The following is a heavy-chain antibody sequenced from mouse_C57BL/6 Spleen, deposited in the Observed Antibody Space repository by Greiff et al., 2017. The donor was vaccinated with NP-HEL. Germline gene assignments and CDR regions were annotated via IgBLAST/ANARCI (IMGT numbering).Heavy chain of an antibody. CDR2: IDPENGDT. V-gene: IGHV14-4*01. J-gene: IGHJ2*01. CDR1: GFNITDDY. CDR3: TAITTVVATDY. Sequence: VQLKQSGAELVRPGASVKLSCTASGFNITDDYMHWVKQRPEQGLEWIGWIDPENGDTEYASQFPGKATITADTSSNTAYLQLSSLTSEDTAVYYCTAITTVVATDYWGQGTTLTVSS. D-gene: IGHD1-1*01.